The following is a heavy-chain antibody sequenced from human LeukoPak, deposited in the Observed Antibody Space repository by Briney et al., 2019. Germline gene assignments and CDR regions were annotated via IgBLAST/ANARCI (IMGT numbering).Heavy chain of an antibody. J-gene: IGHJ4*02. Sequence: SSETLSLTCAVYGGSFSGYYWSWIRQPPGKGLEWIGEINHSGSTNYNPSLKSRVTISVDTSKNQFSLKLSSVTAADTAVYYCARAIFRSGWYHYWGQGTLVTVSS. D-gene: IGHD6-19*01. V-gene: IGHV4-34*01. CDR3: ARAIFRSGWYHY. CDR1: GGSFSGYY. CDR2: INHSGST.